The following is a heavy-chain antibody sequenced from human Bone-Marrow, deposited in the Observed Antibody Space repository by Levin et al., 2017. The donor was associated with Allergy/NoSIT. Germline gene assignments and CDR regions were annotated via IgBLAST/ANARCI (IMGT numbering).Heavy chain of an antibody. D-gene: IGHD6-6*01. CDR1: GGSFSGYY. V-gene: IGHV4-34*01. CDR2: INHSGST. Sequence: SQTLSLTCAVYGGSFSGYYWSWLRQPPGKGLEWIGEINHSGSTNYNPSLKSRVTISVDTSKNQFSLKLSSVTAADTAVYYCARGWSIAARPETYYFDYWGQGTLVTVSS. J-gene: IGHJ4*02. CDR3: ARGWSIAARPETYYFDY.